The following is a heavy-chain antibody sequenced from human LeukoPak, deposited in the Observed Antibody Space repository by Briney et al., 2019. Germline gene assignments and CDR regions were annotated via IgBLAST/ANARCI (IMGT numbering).Heavy chain of an antibody. D-gene: IGHD3-22*01. Sequence: GGSLRLSCEASGFTFSNYWMYWVRQAPGKGLVWVSRINSDGNRRNYADSVKGRFNISRDNAKSSLFLQMDGLRVEDTAVYYCVRESYHYDTSNKLKYWGQGTLVTVSS. V-gene: IGHV3-74*01. CDR3: VRESYHYDTSNKLKY. J-gene: IGHJ4*02. CDR1: GFTFSNYW. CDR2: INSDGNRR.